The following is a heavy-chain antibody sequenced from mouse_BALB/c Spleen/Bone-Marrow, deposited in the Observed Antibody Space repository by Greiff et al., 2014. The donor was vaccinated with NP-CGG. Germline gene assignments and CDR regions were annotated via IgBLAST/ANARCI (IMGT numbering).Heavy chain of an antibody. CDR2: ISPGNGDI. V-gene: IGHV1S53*02. CDR3: KSNNYGSSRGFVY. D-gene: IGHD1-1*01. CDR1: GYTFTDTE. J-gene: IGHJ3*01. Sequence: QVQLQQSDAELVKPGASVKLSCKASGYTFTDTEIHWVKQKPEQGLDWIGYISPGNGDIKYNEKFKDKATLTADKSSSTAYMQLNSLTSEDSAVYFCKSNNYGSSRGFVYWGQGTLVTVSA.